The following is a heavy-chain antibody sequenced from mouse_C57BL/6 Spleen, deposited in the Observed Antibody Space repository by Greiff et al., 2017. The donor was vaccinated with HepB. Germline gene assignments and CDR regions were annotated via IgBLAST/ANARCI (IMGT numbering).Heavy chain of an antibody. D-gene: IGHD4-1*01. J-gene: IGHJ3*01. CDR2: IDPETGGT. CDR1: GYTFTDYE. Sequence: VKLQESGAELVRPGASVTLSCKASGYTFTDYEMHWVKQTPVHGLEWIGAIDPETGGTAYNQKFKGKAILTADKSSSTAYMELRSLTSEDSAVYYCTRFNWALFAYWGQGTLVTVAA. V-gene: IGHV1-15*01. CDR3: TRFNWALFAY.